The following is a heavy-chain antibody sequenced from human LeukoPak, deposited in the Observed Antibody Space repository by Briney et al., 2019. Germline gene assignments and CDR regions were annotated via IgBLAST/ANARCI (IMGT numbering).Heavy chain of an antibody. CDR3: ARGVLVYYYMDV. V-gene: IGHV4-34*01. Sequence: SETLSLTCAVYGESFSGYYWSWIRQPPGKGLEWIGEINHLGSTNYNPSLKSRVTMSVDTSTSTVYMELSSLRSEDTAVYYCARGVLVYYYMDVWGKGTTVTVSS. CDR1: GESFSGYY. CDR2: INHLGST. J-gene: IGHJ6*03. D-gene: IGHD2-8*02.